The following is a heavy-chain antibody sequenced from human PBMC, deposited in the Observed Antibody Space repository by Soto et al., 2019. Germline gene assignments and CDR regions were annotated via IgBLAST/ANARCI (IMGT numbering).Heavy chain of an antibody. Sequence: EVHLVESGGGLVQPGGSLRLSCAASGFSFSDYWMAWVRQAPGKGLEWVANLDQGGGVKHYVDSVKGRFTISRENAKNSLYLPMNSLRAEDSAVYYGARGGNWFDPWGEGTLGTGSS. CDR2: LDQGGGVK. V-gene: IGHV3-7*05. CDR1: GFSFSDYW. J-gene: IGHJ5*02. D-gene: IGHD3-10*01. CDR3: ARGGNWFDP.